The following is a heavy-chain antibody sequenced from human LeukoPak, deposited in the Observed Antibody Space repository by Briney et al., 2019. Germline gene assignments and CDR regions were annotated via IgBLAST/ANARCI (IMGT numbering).Heavy chain of an antibody. Sequence: PSETLSLTCTVSGGSISSYYWSWIRQSPGKGLEWIGYIYYSGSTNYNPSLKSRVTISVDTSKNQFSLKLSSVTAADTAVYYCARDYSQSGYDFCSGKVNYYMDVWGKGTTVTASS. CDR3: ARDYSQSGYDFCSGKVNYYMDV. CDR1: GGSISSYY. V-gene: IGHV4-59*01. D-gene: IGHD3-3*01. CDR2: IYYSGST. J-gene: IGHJ6*03.